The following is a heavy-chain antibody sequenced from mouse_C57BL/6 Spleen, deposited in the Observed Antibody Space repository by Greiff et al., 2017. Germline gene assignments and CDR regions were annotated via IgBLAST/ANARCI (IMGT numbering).Heavy chain of an antibody. V-gene: IGHV7-3*01. J-gene: IGHJ1*03. Sequence: EVKVEESGGGLVQPGGSLSLSCAASGFTFTDYYMSWVRQPPGKALEWLGFIRNRANGYTTDYSASVKGRFTISRDNSQNILYLRMKALSAEERDSYYCASRDWDGYFDDWGTGTTVTVSS. D-gene: IGHD4-1*01. CDR2: IRNRANGYTT. CDR1: GFTFTDYY. CDR3: ASRDWDGYFDD.